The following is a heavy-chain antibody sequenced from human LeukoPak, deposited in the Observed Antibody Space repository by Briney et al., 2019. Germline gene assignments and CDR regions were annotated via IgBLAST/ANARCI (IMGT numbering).Heavy chain of an antibody. CDR3: ARDGDYTYFDY. CDR2: IYYSGST. J-gene: IGHJ4*02. CDR1: GGSISSYY. V-gene: IGHV4-59*12. D-gene: IGHD4-17*01. Sequence: ASETLSLTCTVSGGSISSYYWSWIRQPPGKGLEWIGFIYYSGSTHYNPSLKSRVTISVDTSKNQFSLKLSSVTAADTAVYYCARDGDYTYFDYWGQGTLVTVSS.